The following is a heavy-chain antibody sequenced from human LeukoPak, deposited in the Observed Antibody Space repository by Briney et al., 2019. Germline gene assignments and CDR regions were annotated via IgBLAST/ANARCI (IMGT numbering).Heavy chain of an antibody. V-gene: IGHV1-18*01. CDR2: ISAYNGNT. CDR1: GYTFTSYG. CDR3: ARDWSSCSYDYYYMDV. J-gene: IGHJ6*03. D-gene: IGHD4/OR15-4a*01. Sequence: ASVKVSCKASGYTFTSYGISWVRQAPGQGLEWMGWISAYNGNTNYAQKLQGRVTMTTDTSTSTAYMELRSLRSDDTAVYYCARDWSSCSYDYYYMDVWGKGTTVTVSS.